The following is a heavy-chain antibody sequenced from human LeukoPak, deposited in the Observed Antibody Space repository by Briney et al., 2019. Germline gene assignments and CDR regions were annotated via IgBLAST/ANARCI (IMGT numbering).Heavy chain of an antibody. D-gene: IGHD2-15*01. V-gene: IGHV3-30*19. CDR2: ISYDGSNK. CDR3: ARDLKPRWDIVVVVAAFDY. CDR1: GFTFSSYG. J-gene: IGHJ4*02. Sequence: GGSLRLSCAASGFTFSSYGMHWVRQAPGKGLEWVAVISYDGSNKYYADSVKGRFTISRDNSKNTLYLQMNSLRAEDTAVYYCARDLKPRWDIVVVVAAFDYWGQGTLVTVSS.